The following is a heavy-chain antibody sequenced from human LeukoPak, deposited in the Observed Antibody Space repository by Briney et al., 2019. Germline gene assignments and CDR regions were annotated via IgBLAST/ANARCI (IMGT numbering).Heavy chain of an antibody. V-gene: IGHV5-51*01. CDR3: ARHSLWFGELSGPIDY. J-gene: IGHJ4*02. Sequence: GESLQISCKGSGYSFTSYWIGWVRQLPGKGLEWMGIIYPGDSDTRYSPSFQGQVTISADKSISTAYLQWSSLKASDTAMYYCARHSLWFGELSGPIDYWGQGTLVTVSS. D-gene: IGHD3-10*01. CDR1: GYSFTSYW. CDR2: IYPGDSDT.